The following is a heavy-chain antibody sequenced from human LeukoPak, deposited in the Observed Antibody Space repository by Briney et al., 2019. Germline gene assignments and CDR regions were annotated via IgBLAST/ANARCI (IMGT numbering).Heavy chain of an antibody. J-gene: IGHJ3*02. V-gene: IGHV3-21*01. CDR1: GFPFSSYN. CDR3: AKTGQRHAFDI. CDR2: IISSGSDI. Sequence: GGSLRLSCAASGFPFSSYNMNWVRQAPGKGLEWVSSIISSGSDIYYADSVKDRFTISRDNAKNSLYLQMNSLRAEDTALYYCAKTGQRHAFDIWGQGTMVTVSS. D-gene: IGHD1-1*01.